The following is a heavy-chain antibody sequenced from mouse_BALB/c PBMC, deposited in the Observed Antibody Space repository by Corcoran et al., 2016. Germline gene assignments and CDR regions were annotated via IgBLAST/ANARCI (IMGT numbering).Heavy chain of an antibody. J-gene: IGHJ2*01. CDR1: GFNSKDTY. CDR3: ARGLTIFDY. D-gene: IGHD4-1*01. V-gene: IGHV14-3*02. CDR2: IDPANGNT. Sequence: EVQLQQSGAELVKPGASVKLSCTASGFNSKDTYMHWVKQGPGQCREWIGRIDPANGNTRYDPKFQGKATITADTSSNTAYLQLSSLTSEDTAVYYCARGLTIFDYWGQGTTLTVSS.